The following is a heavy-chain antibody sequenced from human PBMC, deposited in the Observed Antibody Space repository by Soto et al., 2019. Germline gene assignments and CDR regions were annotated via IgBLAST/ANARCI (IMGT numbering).Heavy chain of an antibody. CDR3: ARQKSASFDY. J-gene: IGHJ4*02. CDR1: GGSISSSSYY. CDR2: IYYSGST. V-gene: IGHV4-39*01. Sequence: SETLSLTCTVSGGSISSSSYYWGWIRQPPGKGLEWIGSIYYSGSTYYNPSLKSRVTISVDTSKNQFSLKLSSVTAADTAVYYCARQKSASFDYWGQGTLVTV.